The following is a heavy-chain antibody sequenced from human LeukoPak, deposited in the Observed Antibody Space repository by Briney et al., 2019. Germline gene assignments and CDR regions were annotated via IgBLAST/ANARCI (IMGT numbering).Heavy chain of an antibody. D-gene: IGHD4/OR15-4a*01. V-gene: IGHV3-23*01. J-gene: IGHJ3*02. CDR2: VTGTSSNT. CDR1: GFTFSPYA. Sequence: GGSLRLSCAASGFTFSPYAMNWVRQAPGKGLEWVSGVTGTSSNTYYAGSVRGRFTISRDNSRSTLFLQMDSLRAEDTATYFCARDPLANLGVFDIWGQGTVVTVSP. CDR3: ARDPLANLGVFDI.